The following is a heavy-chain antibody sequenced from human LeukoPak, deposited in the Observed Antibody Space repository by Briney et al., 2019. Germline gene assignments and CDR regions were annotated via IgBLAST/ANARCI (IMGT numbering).Heavy chain of an antibody. J-gene: IGHJ4*02. CDR2: VYYSGST. D-gene: IGHD2-21*01. V-gene: IGHV4-59*01. CDR1: GYSISSYS. Sequence: SETLSLTCTVSGYSISSYSWSWIRQPPGQGLEWIGYVYYSGSTNYNPSLKSRVNISVDTSKNQFSMKLNSVTAADTAVYYCARDEPPYRGDTNCCAFDSWGQGTLVTVSS. CDR3: ARDEPPYRGDTNCCAFDS.